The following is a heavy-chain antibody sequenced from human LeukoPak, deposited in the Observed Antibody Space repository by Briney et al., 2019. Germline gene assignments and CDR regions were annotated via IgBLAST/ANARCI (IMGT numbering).Heavy chain of an antibody. D-gene: IGHD3-10*01. V-gene: IGHV3-30-3*01. J-gene: IGHJ4*02. CDR3: AREPPDAYGLDY. CDR2: ISYDGSNK. CDR1: GFTFSSYA. Sequence: GRSLRLSCVASGFTFSSYAMHWVRQAPGKGLEWVAVISYDGSNKYYADSVKGRFTISRDNSKNTLYLQMNSLRAEDTAAYYCAREPPDAYGLDYWGQGTLVTVSS.